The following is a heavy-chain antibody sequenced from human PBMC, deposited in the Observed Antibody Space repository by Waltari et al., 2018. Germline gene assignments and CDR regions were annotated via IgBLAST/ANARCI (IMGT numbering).Heavy chain of an antibody. V-gene: IGHV3-23*04. CDR2: ISGSGGST. Sequence: EVQLVESGGGLVQPGGSLRLSYAASGFTFSSYAMSWVRQAPGKGLEWVSAISGSGGSTYYADSVKGRFTISRDNSKNTLYLQMNSLRAEDTAVYYCANDNFVVVTATQSLWGQGTLVTVSS. CDR1: GFTFSSYA. J-gene: IGHJ4*02. D-gene: IGHD2-21*02. CDR3: ANDNFVVVTATQSL.